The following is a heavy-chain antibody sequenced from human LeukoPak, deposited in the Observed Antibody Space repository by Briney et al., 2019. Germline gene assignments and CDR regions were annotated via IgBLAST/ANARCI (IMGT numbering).Heavy chain of an antibody. CDR3: ARLQPDYYYGMDV. V-gene: IGHV4-30-2*01. CDR1: GGSISSGGYS. D-gene: IGHD4-11*01. CDR2: IYHSGNT. Sequence: PSQTLSLTCSVSGGSISSGGYSWSSIRQPPGNGLEWIGYIYHSGNTYYNPSLKSLVTISVDRSKNQFSLKLSSVTAADTAVYYCARLQPDYYYGMDVWGQGTTVTVSS. J-gene: IGHJ6*02.